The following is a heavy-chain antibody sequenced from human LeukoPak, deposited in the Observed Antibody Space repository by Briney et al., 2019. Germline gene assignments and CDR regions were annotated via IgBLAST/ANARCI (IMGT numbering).Heavy chain of an antibody. CDR2: MNTNSGNT. CDR3: ARGRDSSCYRLFQH. CDR1: GHTFTNYA. V-gene: IGHV1-8*02. Sequence: ASVKVSCKASGHTFTNYAINWVRQATGQGLEWMGWMNTNSGNTGYAQKFQGRVTITRNTSISTAYMELSSLRSEDTAVYYCARGRDSSCYRLFQHWGQGTLVTVSS. J-gene: IGHJ1*01. D-gene: IGHD3-22*01.